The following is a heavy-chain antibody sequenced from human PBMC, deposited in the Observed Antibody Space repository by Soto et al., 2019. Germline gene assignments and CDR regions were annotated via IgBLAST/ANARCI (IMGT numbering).Heavy chain of an antibody. Sequence: PGGSLRLSCATSGFTFSTYAMHWVRQAPGKGLEYVSAISSNGRSTYYANSVKGRFTISRDNSKNTLYLQMNSLRAEDTAVYYCAKGQQWLTGGTYYYGMDVWGQGTTVTVSS. D-gene: IGHD6-19*01. CDR2: ISSNGRST. V-gene: IGHV3-64*01. CDR3: AKGQQWLTGGTYYYGMDV. CDR1: GFTFSTYA. J-gene: IGHJ6*02.